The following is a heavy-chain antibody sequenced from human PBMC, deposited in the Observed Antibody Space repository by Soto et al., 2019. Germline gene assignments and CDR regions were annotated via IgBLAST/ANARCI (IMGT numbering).Heavy chain of an antibody. J-gene: IGHJ6*02. CDR3: ARWRRRYYYDSSGNGMDV. D-gene: IGHD3-22*01. CDR1: GYTFSGYY. CDR2: INPNSGGT. V-gene: IGHV1-2*02. Sequence: APVKVSCNAAGYTFSGYYMHWVQQAPGQGLEWMGWINPNSGGTNYAQKFQGRVTMTRDMSISTAYMELSRLRSDDTAVYYCARWRRRYYYDSSGNGMDVWGQGTTVTVSS.